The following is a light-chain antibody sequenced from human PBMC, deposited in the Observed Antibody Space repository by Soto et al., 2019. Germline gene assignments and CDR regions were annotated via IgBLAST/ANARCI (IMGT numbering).Light chain of an antibody. J-gene: IGKJ1*01. V-gene: IGKV3-15*01. CDR1: QSVSSN. CDR2: GAS. Sequence: EIVMTQSPATLSVSPGERATLSCRASQSVSSNLAWYQQKPGQAPRLLIYGASTRATGIPARFSGSGSGTEFTLTISSLQSEDFAVYYCQQYGDSPPTFGQGTKV. CDR3: QQYGDSPPT.